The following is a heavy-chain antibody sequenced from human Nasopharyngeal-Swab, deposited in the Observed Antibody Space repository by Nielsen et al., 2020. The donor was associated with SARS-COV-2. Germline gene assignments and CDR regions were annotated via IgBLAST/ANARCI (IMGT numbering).Heavy chain of an antibody. V-gene: IGHV3-21*06. D-gene: IGHD3-10*01. CDR2: ISSSSSYI. CDR3: ARDLSGSSGWYWHFDL. Sequence: GESLKISCAASGFTFNSYSMNWVRQAPGKGLEWVSSISSSSSYIYYADSVKGRFTISRDSAKNTLYLQMNSLRDEDTAVYYCARDLSGSSGWYWHFDLWGRGTLVTVSS. CDR1: GFTFNSYS. J-gene: IGHJ2*01.